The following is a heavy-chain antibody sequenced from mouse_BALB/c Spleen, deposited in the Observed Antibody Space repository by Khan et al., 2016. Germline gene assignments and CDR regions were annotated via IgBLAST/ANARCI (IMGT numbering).Heavy chain of an antibody. V-gene: IGHV3-2*02. CDR2: IRYSGST. D-gene: IGHD1-2*01. CDR3: TSSPTATRYFDV. J-gene: IGHJ1*01. CDR1: GYSITSDYA. Sequence: EVQLQESGPGLVKPSQSLSLTCTVTGYSITSDYAWNWIRQFPGNKLEWMGYIRYSGSTTYNPSLKSRISITRDTSKNQFFLQLDSWTTEDTATYYCTSSPTATRYFDVWGAGTTVTVSS.